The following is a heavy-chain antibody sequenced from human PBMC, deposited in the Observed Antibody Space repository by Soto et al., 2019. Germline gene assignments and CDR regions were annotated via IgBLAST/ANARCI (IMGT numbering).Heavy chain of an antibody. D-gene: IGHD3-22*01. CDR3: ARGGWDSSGYYINWFDP. CDR2: IYYTGCT. V-gene: IGHV4-59*01. J-gene: IGHJ5*02. Sequence: SETLSLTCTVSGGSISSYYWSWIRQPPGKGLEWIVYIYYTGCTNYNPSLKSRVTISVDTSKNQFSLKLSSVTAADTAVYYCARGGWDSSGYYINWFDPWGQGILVTVSS. CDR1: GGSISSYY.